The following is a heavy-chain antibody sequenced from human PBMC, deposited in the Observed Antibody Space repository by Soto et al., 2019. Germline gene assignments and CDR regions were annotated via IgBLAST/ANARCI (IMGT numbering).Heavy chain of an antibody. D-gene: IGHD1-26*01. Sequence: QVQLVESGGGVIQPGGSLRLSCGASGFTLSNFGVHWVRQAPGKGPEWVGAISSDGKTESYGASVRGRFTVSRDNSQNRVFLQMNSLRSDDAGVYYCAQWHVGVIHSQFDIWGQGTMVTVSS. J-gene: IGHJ3*02. CDR3: AQWHVGVIHSQFDI. V-gene: IGHV3-30*18. CDR2: ISSDGKTE. CDR1: GFTLSNFG.